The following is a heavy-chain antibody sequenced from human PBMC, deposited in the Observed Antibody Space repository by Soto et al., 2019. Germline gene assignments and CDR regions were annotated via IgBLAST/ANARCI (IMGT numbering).Heavy chain of an antibody. Sequence: GGSLRLSCAASGFTFSSYAMHWFRQAPGKGLEWVAVISYDGSNKYYADSVKGRFTISRDNSKNTLYLQMNSLRAEDTAVYYCAKDRRGVGYSYCYVFAYYFDYWGQGTLVTVST. CDR3: AKDRRGVGYSYCYVFAYYFDY. CDR1: GFTFSSYA. CDR2: ISYDGSNK. D-gene: IGHD5-18*01. V-gene: IGHV3-30-3*01. J-gene: IGHJ4*02.